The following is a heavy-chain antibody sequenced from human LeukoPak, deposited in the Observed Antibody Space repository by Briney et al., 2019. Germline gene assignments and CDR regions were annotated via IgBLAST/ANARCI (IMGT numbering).Heavy chain of an antibody. CDR3: ARVGRHYDILTGYSPGAFDI. Sequence: NPSETLSLTCTVSGGSISSYYWSWIRQPPGKGLEWIGYIYYSGSTNYNPSLKSRVTISVDTSKNQFSLKLSSVTAADTAVYYCARVGRHYDILTGYSPGAFDIWGQGTMVTVSS. D-gene: IGHD3-9*01. CDR2: IYYSGST. CDR1: GGSISSYY. J-gene: IGHJ3*02. V-gene: IGHV4-59*01.